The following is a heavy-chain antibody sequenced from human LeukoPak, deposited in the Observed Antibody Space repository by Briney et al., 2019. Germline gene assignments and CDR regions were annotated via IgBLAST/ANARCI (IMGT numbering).Heavy chain of an antibody. CDR1: GFTFSDYY. CDR2: ISSTASTI. V-gene: IGHV3-11*01. Sequence: AGRSLRLSCAASGFTFSDYYISWIRHAPGKGLERLSFISSTASTIDYADSIKGRFTVSKDNAKNSVYLQMNSLSAEDTALYYCARGLGYCRSGSCPRRAFDVWGQGTVVTVSS. CDR3: ARGLGYCRSGSCPRRAFDV. D-gene: IGHD2-15*01. J-gene: IGHJ3*01.